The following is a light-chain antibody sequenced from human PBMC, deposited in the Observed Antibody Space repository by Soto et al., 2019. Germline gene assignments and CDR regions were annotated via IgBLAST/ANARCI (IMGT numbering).Light chain of an antibody. V-gene: IGLV2-14*01. CDR3: SSYTSSSTLYV. J-gene: IGLJ1*01. CDR2: EVS. Sequence: QSALTQPTSVSGSPGQSITISCTGTSSDVGGYNCVSWYQQHPGKAPKLMIYEVSNRPSGVSNRFSGSKSGNTASLTISGLQAEDEADYYCSSYTSSSTLYVFGTGTKRTVL. CDR1: SSDVGGYNC.